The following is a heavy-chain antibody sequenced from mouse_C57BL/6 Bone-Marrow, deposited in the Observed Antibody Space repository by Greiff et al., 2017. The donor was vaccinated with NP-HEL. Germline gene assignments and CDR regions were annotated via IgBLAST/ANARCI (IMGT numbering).Heavy chain of an antibody. CDR2: IRRSDSAT. Sequence: VKLVQSGPGLVAPSHSLSMSCTASGFSFTSYGVDWVRQRPGQGLEWIGVIRRSDSATNYNQKFKGKATLTVDKSTSTAYMQLSSLTSEYSAVYYVAIYLLVAYGGQGTLVTVSA. CDR1: GFSFTSYG. V-gene: IGHV1-74*01. D-gene: IGHD5-1*01. CDR3: AIYLLVAY. J-gene: IGHJ3*01.